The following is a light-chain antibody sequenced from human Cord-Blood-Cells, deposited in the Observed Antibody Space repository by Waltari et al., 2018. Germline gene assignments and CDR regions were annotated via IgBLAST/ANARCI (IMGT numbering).Light chain of an antibody. CDR3: MIWHSSAPV. J-gene: IGLJ3*02. CDR1: SGINVGTYR. Sequence: QAVLTQPASLSASPGASASLTCTLRSGINVGTYRIYWYQQKPGSPPQYLLRYKSDSDKQQGSGVPSRFSGSKEASANAGILLISGLQSEDEADYYCMIWHSSAPVFGGGTKLTVL. V-gene: IGLV5-45*01. CDR2: YKSDSDK.